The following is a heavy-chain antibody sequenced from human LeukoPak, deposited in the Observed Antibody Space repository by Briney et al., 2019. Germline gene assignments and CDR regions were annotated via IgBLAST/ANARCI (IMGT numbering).Heavy chain of an antibody. V-gene: IGHV3-21*01. CDR1: GFTFSSYS. Sequence: GGSLRLSCAASGFTFSSYSMNWVRQAPGKGLEWVSSIRSSSSYIYYADSVKGRFTISRDNAKNSLYLQMNSLRAEDTAVYYCAREDYADAFDIWGQGTMVTVSS. CDR3: AREDYADAFDI. CDR2: IRSSSSYI. J-gene: IGHJ3*02. D-gene: IGHD4-17*01.